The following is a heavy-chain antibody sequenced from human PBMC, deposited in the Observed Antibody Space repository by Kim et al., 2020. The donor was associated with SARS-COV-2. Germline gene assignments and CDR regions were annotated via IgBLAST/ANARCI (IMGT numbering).Heavy chain of an antibody. V-gene: IGHV3-48*03. Sequence: GGSLRLSCVASGFTFSSYEMNWVRQVPGKGLEWVSYISSSGSTIYYADSVKGRFTISRDNAKNSLYLQMNSLRAEDTAVYYCASLLPLYYYYGVDVWGQGTTVTVSS. CDR2: ISSSGSTI. CDR1: GFTFSSYE. CDR3: ASLLPLYYYYGVDV. J-gene: IGHJ6*02.